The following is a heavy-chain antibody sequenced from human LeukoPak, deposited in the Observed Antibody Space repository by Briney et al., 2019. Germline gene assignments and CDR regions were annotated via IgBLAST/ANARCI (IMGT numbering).Heavy chain of an antibody. J-gene: IGHJ6*03. CDR1: GYTFTSYG. Sequence: GASVKVSCKASGYTFTSYGISWVRQAPGQGLEWMGWISAYNGNTNYAQKLQGRVTMTTDTSTSTAYMELRSLRSDDTAVYYCARATYYYDSSGYTVYYYYYYMDVWGKGTTVTISS. CDR3: ARATYYYDSSGYTVYYYYYYMDV. V-gene: IGHV1-18*01. CDR2: ISAYNGNT. D-gene: IGHD3-22*01.